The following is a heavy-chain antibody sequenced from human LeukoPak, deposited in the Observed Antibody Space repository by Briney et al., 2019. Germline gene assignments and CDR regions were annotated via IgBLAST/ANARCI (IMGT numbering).Heavy chain of an antibody. Sequence: GGSLRLSCTASGFTFGDYAMSWVRQAPGKWLEWVGFIRSKAYGGTTEYAASVKGRFTISRDDSKSIAYLQMNSLKTEDTAVYYCTRDRDVEMATIFVYWGQGTLVTVSS. CDR2: IRSKAYGGTT. J-gene: IGHJ4*02. CDR1: GFTFGDYA. CDR3: TRDRDVEMATIFVY. V-gene: IGHV3-49*04. D-gene: IGHD5-24*01.